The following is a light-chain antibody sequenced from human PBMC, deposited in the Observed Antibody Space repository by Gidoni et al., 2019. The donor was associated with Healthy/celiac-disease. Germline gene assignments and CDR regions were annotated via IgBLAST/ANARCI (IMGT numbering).Light chain of an antibody. Sequence: EIVITQSPATLSVSPGERATLSCRASQSVSNNLAWYQQQPGQAPRLLIYGASTRATGIPDRFSGSGSGTEFTLTISSLQSEDFAVYYCQQYNNWPPGTFGQGTKVEIK. CDR1: QSVSNN. CDR2: GAS. J-gene: IGKJ1*01. CDR3: QQYNNWPPGT. V-gene: IGKV3-15*01.